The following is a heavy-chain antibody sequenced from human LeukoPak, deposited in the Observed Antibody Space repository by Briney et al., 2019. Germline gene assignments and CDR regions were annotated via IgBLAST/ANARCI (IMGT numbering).Heavy chain of an antibody. V-gene: IGHV3-74*01. CDR1: GFTLITYW. Sequence: PGGSLRLSCAASGFTLITYWMTWVRQAPGKGLVWVSRINSDGNIINYADSVKGRFTMSRDNAKNTLYLQMNSLRAEDTAVYFCVRDGYNPYYYYYMDVWGKGTTVTISS. D-gene: IGHD5-18*01. CDR3: VRDGYNPYYYYYMDV. CDR2: INSDGNII. J-gene: IGHJ6*03.